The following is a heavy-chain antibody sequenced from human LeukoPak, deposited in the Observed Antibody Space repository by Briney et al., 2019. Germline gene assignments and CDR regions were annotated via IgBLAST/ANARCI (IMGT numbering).Heavy chain of an antibody. Sequence: GGSLRLSCAASGFTFSSYAMSWVRQAPGKGLEWVSAISGSGGSTYYADSVKGRFTISRDNSKNTLYLQMNSLRDEDTAVYYCARGRAYCGGDCYSGWFDPWGQGTLVTVSS. D-gene: IGHD2-21*02. V-gene: IGHV3-23*01. CDR1: GFTFSSYA. CDR2: ISGSGGST. CDR3: ARGRAYCGGDCYSGWFDP. J-gene: IGHJ5*02.